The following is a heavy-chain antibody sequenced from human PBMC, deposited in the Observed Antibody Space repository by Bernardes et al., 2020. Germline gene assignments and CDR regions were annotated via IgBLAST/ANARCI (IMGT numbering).Heavy chain of an antibody. V-gene: IGHV4-34*01. CDR1: GGSFSGYY. J-gene: IGHJ6*02. D-gene: IGHD6-13*01. CDR3: ARGRIAAAGTRVRSGRYYYYGMDV. CDR2: INHSGST. Sequence: SEPLSLTCAVYGGSFSGYYWSWIRQPPGKGLEWIGEINHSGSTNYNPSLKSRVTISVDTSKNQFSLKLSSVTAADTAVYYCARGRIAAAGTRVRSGRYYYYGMDVWGQGTTVTVSS.